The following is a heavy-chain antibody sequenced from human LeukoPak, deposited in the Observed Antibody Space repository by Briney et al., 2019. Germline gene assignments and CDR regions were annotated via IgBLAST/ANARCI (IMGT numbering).Heavy chain of an antibody. CDR3: ARIGLAIVPSVNNYYYYGMDV. V-gene: IGHV1-69*04. CDR1: GGTFSSYA. D-gene: IGHD2-2*01. J-gene: IGHJ6*02. Sequence: GASVEVSCKASGGTFSSYAISWVRQAPGQGLEWMGRIIPILGIANYAQKFQGRVTITADKSTSTAYMELGSLTSDDTAVYYCARIGLAIVPSVNNYYYYGMDVWGQGTTVTVSS. CDR2: IIPILGIA.